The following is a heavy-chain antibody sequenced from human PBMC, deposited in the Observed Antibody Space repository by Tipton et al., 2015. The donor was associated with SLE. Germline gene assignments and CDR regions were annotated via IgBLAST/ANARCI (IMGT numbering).Heavy chain of an antibody. D-gene: IGHD3-10*01. CDR3: ARGLWVQGSGTGFLDF. J-gene: IGHJ2*01. CDR2: INGDGTNT. Sequence: SLRLSCEASGFDFSDSWMNWLRQTPGMALEWVGNINGDGTNTNYVDSVKGRFTISRDNAKSSPYLQLTSLRVEETAVYFCARGLWVQGSGTGFLDFWGRGTLVTVSS. V-gene: IGHV3-7*01. CDR1: GFDFSDSW.